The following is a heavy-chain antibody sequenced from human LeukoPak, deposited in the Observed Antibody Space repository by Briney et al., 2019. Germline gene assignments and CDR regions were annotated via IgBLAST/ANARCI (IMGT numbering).Heavy chain of an antibody. Sequence: SETLSLTCTVSGGSISSYYWSWIRQPPGKGLEWIGYIYYSGSTNYNPSLKSRVTISVDTSKNQFSLKLSSVTAADTAVYYCARRGTTNYYDSSGYFDYWGQGTLVTVSS. D-gene: IGHD3-22*01. V-gene: IGHV4-59*01. J-gene: IGHJ4*02. CDR2: IYYSGST. CDR3: ARRGTTNYYDSSGYFDY. CDR1: GGSISSYY.